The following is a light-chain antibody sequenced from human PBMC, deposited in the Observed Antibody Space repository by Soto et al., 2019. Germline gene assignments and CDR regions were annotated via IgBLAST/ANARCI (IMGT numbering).Light chain of an antibody. Sequence: DIQMTQSPSTLSASVGDRVTITCRASQSISTSLAWYQQKPGKAPKLLIYKASSLESGVPSRFSGSGSGTEFALTISSLQPDDFATYYCQQYNSYSPLTFGGGTKVEIK. CDR3: QQYNSYSPLT. CDR1: QSISTS. J-gene: IGKJ4*01. CDR2: KAS. V-gene: IGKV1-5*03.